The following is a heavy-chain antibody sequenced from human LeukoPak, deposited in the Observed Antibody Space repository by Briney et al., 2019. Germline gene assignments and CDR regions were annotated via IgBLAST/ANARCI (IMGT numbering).Heavy chain of an antibody. CDR2: MNQGGSEQ. V-gene: IGHV3-7*03. CDR1: GFTFSSFW. CDR3: AREGDYDILTGYFY. D-gene: IGHD3-9*01. J-gene: IGHJ4*02. Sequence: GGSLRLSCAASGFTFSSFWMAWVRQPPGKGLEWVANMNQGGSEQTYVDSVKGRFTISRDNAKNSLYLQMDSLRAEDTAVYYCAREGDYDILTGYFYWGQGTLVTVSS.